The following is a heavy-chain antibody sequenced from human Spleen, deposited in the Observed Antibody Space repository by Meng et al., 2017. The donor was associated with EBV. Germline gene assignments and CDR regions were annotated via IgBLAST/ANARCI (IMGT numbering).Heavy chain of an antibody. CDR1: GDSISSFYS. V-gene: IGHV4-39*01. D-gene: IGHD5/OR15-5a*01. CDR2: AHYSGRT. Sequence: RLQEPGPGQVNPSSTLPLPCTVSGDSISSFYSWAWLRQPPGRGLEWIGSAHYSGRTYYSPSLRSRVTVSIDTSKNQFSLRLTSVTAADTALYYCARPFPSIVSPRLDPFGDWGQGALVTVSS. CDR3: ARPFPSIVSPRLDPFGD. J-gene: IGHJ4*02.